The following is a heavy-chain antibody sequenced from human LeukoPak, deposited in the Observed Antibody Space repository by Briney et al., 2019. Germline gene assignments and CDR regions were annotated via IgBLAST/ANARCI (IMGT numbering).Heavy chain of an antibody. J-gene: IGHJ5*02. CDR2: ISGSSSYI. D-gene: IGHD5-24*01. Sequence: GGSLRLSCAASGFTFSSYSMNWVRQAPGKGLEWVSSISGSSSYIYYADSVKGRFTISRDNAKNSLYLQMNSLRAEDTAVYYCAREMEIRGDGYNCNWFDPWGQGTLVTVSS. CDR3: AREMEIRGDGYNCNWFDP. V-gene: IGHV3-21*01. CDR1: GFTFSSYS.